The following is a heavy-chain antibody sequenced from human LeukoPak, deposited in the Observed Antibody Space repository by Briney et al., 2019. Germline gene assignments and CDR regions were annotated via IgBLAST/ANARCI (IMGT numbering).Heavy chain of an antibody. CDR1: GFTLDEYT. V-gene: IGHV3-9*01. CDR3: AKEMTGYSYGYFDY. D-gene: IGHD5-18*01. J-gene: IGHJ4*02. CDR2: LNWNSGNI. Sequence: PGGSLRLSCVVSGFTLDEYTMHWVRQAPGKGLEWVSGLNWNSGNIGYADSVEGRFTISGDSAKNSLYLQMNSLRSEDTALYYCAKEMTGYSYGYFDYWGQGTLVTVSS.